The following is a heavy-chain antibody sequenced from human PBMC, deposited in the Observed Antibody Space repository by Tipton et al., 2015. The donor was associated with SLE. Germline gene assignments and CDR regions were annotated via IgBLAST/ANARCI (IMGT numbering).Heavy chain of an antibody. Sequence: QLVQSGPEVKKPGASVKVSCKASGYTFTGYYMHWVRQAPGQGLDWMGIINPGGGSTSYAQKFQGRVTMTRDTSTSTVYMELSSLRSEDTAVYYCARHRRITIFGVAKSGMDVWGQGTTVTVSS. D-gene: IGHD3-3*01. CDR1: GYTFTGYY. J-gene: IGHJ6*02. CDR2: INPGGGST. V-gene: IGHV1-46*01. CDR3: ARHRRITIFGVAKSGMDV.